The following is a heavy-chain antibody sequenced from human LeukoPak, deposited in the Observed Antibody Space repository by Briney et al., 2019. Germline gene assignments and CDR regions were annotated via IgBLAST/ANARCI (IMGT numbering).Heavy chain of an antibody. CDR1: VFTFSSYA. D-gene: IGHD1-20*01. CDR3: ARGITGTAYDAFDI. Sequence: GGSLRLSCAASVFTFSSYAMHWVRQAPGKGLEWVAVISYDGSNKYYADSVKGRFTVSRDNSKNTLYLQMNSLRAEDTAVYYCARGITGTAYDAFDIWGQGTMVTVSS. J-gene: IGHJ3*02. CDR2: ISYDGSNK. V-gene: IGHV3-30*04.